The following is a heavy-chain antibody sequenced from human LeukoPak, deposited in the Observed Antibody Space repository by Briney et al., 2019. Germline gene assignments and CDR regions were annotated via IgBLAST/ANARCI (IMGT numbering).Heavy chain of an antibody. J-gene: IGHJ3*02. V-gene: IGHV1-2*02. CDR2: INPNSGGT. D-gene: IGHD3-9*01. CDR3: ARDEGYFDPHGFDI. Sequence: ASVKVSCKASGYTFTGYYMHWVRQAPGQGLEWMGWINPNSGGTNYAQKFQGRVTMTRDTSISTAYMELSRLRSDDTTVYYCARDEGYFDPHGFDIWGQGTMVTVSS. CDR1: GYTFTGYY.